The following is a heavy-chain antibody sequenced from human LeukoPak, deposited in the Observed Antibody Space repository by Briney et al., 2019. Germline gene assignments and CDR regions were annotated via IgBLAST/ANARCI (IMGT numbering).Heavy chain of an antibody. CDR1: GGSFSGFY. CDR2: VNLSGGA. Sequence: MPSETLSPTCAIYGGSFSGFYWSWIRQPPGTGLEWIGEVNLSGGAFYNPSLKSRVTISIDTSKNQFSLKLSSVTAADTAVYYCASSNWAWVVVAWGQGTLVTVSA. D-gene: IGHD2-21*01. CDR3: ASSNWAWVVVA. J-gene: IGHJ4*02. V-gene: IGHV4-34*01.